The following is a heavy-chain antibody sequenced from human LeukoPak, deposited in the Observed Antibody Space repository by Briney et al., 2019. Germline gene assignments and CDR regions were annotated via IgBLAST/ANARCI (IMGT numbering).Heavy chain of an antibody. CDR3: AKDHAIFGVVPFYYMDV. D-gene: IGHD3-3*01. V-gene: IGHV3-21*01. J-gene: IGHJ6*03. CDR2: ISSSSSYI. Sequence: GGSLRLSCAASGFTFSSYSMNWVRQAPGKGLEWVSSISSSSSYIYYADSVKGRFTISRDNSKNTLYLQMNSLRAEDTAVYYCAKDHAIFGVVPFYYMDVWGKGTTVTVSS. CDR1: GFTFSSYS.